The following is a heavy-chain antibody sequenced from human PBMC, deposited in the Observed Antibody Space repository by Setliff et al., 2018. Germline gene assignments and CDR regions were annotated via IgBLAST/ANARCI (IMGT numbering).Heavy chain of an antibody. J-gene: IGHJ4*02. V-gene: IGHV3-33*06. D-gene: IGHD1-26*01. CDR3: AKVPTSGTYYYFDY. CDR2: IWDDGVKK. Sequence: PGGSLRLSCAASGFTFSTYRMHWVRQAPGKGLEWVAVIWDDGVKKYHADSVKGRFTISRDNSKNTVYLQMNSLRAGDTAVYYCAKVPTSGTYYYFDYWGQGTLVTVSS. CDR1: GFTFSTYR.